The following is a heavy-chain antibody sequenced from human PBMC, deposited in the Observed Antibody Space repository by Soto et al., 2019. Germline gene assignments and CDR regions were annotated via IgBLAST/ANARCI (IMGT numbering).Heavy chain of an antibody. Sequence: EVQLVESGGGLVQPGGSLRLSCAASGFTFSSFWMTWVRQAPGKGLECVANIKGDGSEKFYADSVKGRFTLSRDNAKNSLYLQMNSLSAEDTATYYCMRDFQGYWGQGTLVTVSS. CDR1: GFTFSSFW. CDR3: MRDFQGY. CDR2: IKGDGSEK. J-gene: IGHJ4*02. V-gene: IGHV3-7*01.